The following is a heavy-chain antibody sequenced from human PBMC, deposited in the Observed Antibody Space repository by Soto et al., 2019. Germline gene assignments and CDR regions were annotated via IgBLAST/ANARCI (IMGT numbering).Heavy chain of an antibody. J-gene: IGHJ5*02. Sequence: PSETLSLTCTVSGGSISSDDYYWSWIRQAPGRGLEWIGYIHSSGSIYYNPSLKSRATMSIDTAGNQFSLKLSSVTAADTAVYYCAGRIAARLNWFDPWGQGTLVTVSS. V-gene: IGHV4-30-4*01. CDR2: IHSSGSI. CDR1: GGSISSDDYY. CDR3: AGRIAARLNWFDP. D-gene: IGHD6-6*01.